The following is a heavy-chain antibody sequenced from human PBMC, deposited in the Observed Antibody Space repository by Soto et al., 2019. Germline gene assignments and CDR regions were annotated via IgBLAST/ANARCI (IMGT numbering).Heavy chain of an antibody. J-gene: IGHJ6*02. CDR2: IYYSGST. Sequence: SETLSLTCTVSGGSISSYYWSWIRQPPGKGLEWIGYIYYSGSTNYNPSLKSRVTISVDTSKNQFSLKLSSVTAADTAVYYCAGTGELLWFGELLRPFYYYGMDVWGQGTTVTVSS. V-gene: IGHV4-59*01. CDR1: GGSISSYY. D-gene: IGHD3-10*01. CDR3: AGTGELLWFGELLRPFYYYGMDV.